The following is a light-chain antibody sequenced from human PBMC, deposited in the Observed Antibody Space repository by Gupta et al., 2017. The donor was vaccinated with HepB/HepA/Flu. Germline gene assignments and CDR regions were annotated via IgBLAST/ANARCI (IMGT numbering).Light chain of an antibody. V-gene: IGKV1-9*01. Sequence: DIQLTQSPSVLSASVGDRVTITCRASQGISSYLAWYQQKPGKAPNLLIYGASTLQSGIPSRFSGSGYGTEFTLTISSRQPEDFATYYCQQLNNFPRVTFGGGTKVEIK. CDR1: QGISSY. CDR3: QQLNNFPRVT. J-gene: IGKJ4*01. CDR2: GAS.